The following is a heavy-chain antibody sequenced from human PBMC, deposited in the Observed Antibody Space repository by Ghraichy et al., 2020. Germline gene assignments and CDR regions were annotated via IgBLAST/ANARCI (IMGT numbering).Heavy chain of an antibody. CDR1: GYNFNTHW. CDR2: VYPGDSDT. D-gene: IGHD3-9*01. CDR3: ARHGGPTDMLTPYDY. Sequence: GESLNISCKVSGYNFNTHWIAWVRQMPGKGLEWMGIVYPGDSDTTYNPPFQGHVTISADKSINTVYLQWNSLKASDTAMYYCARHGGPTDMLTPYDYWGQATLVTVS. J-gene: IGHJ4*02. V-gene: IGHV5-51*01.